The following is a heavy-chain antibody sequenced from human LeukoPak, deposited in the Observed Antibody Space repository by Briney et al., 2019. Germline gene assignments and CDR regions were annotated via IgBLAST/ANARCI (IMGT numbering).Heavy chain of an antibody. V-gene: IGHV3-23*01. Sequence: GGSLRLSCAASGFTVSNTYVSWVRQAPGKGLEWVSAISGSGGSTYYADSVKGRFTISRDNSKNTLYLQMNSLRAEDTAVYYCAHTYYDFWSGYPSWGQGTLVTVSS. CDR3: AHTYYDFWSGYPS. D-gene: IGHD3-3*01. J-gene: IGHJ5*02. CDR1: GFTVSNTY. CDR2: ISGSGGST.